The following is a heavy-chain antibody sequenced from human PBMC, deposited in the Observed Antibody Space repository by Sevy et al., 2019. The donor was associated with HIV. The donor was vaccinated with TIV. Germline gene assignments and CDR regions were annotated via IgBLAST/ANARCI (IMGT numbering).Heavy chain of an antibody. CDR3: ARDLRSDY. Sequence: GSLRLSCAASGFTFSSYAMHWVRQAPGKGLEWVAVISYDGSNKYYADSVKGRFTISRDNSKNTLYLQMNSLRAEDTAVYYCARDLRSDYWGQGTLVTVSS. CDR1: GFTFSSYA. V-gene: IGHV3-30-3*01. CDR2: ISYDGSNK. J-gene: IGHJ4*02.